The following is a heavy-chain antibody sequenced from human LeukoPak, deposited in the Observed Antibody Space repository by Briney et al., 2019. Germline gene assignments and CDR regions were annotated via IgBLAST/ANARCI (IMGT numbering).Heavy chain of an antibody. CDR3: ARVKCRSTLTPTVTTRYFDY. Sequence: PSETLSLTCAVYGGSFSGYYWSWIRQPPGKGLHGIGEINHIESTNYNPSLKSRVTISVDTSKNQFSLKLSSVTAADTAVYYGARVKCRSTLTPTVTTRYFDYWGQGTLVTVSS. CDR2: INHIEST. CDR1: GGSFSGYY. J-gene: IGHJ4*02. V-gene: IGHV4-34*01. D-gene: IGHD4-17*01.